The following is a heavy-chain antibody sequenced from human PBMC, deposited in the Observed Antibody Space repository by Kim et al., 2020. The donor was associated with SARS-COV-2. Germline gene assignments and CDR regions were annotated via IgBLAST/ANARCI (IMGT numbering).Heavy chain of an antibody. CDR3: ARDVGGYCSSTSCYTDY. J-gene: IGHJ4*02. Sequence: VKGRLTTSRDNSKNTVYLQMNSLRAEDTAVYYCARDVGGYCSSTSCYTDYWGQGTLVTVSS. D-gene: IGHD2-2*02. V-gene: IGHV3-30*01.